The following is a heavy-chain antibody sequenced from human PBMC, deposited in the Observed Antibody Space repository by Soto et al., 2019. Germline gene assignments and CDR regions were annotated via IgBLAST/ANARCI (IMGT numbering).Heavy chain of an antibody. CDR1: GFTLSRHT. V-gene: IGHV3-21*01. CDR3: VRDYYDTSGYPNTFDM. CDR2: IGSRTSDI. Sequence: GGSLRLSCAASGFTLSRHTMNWVRQAPGKGLGWVSFIGSRTSDIYYADSVKGRFTISRDNAKNSLYLDPTRLRAEDTAVYFCVRDYYDTSGYPNTFDMWGQGTMVTVSS. J-gene: IGHJ3*02. D-gene: IGHD3-22*01.